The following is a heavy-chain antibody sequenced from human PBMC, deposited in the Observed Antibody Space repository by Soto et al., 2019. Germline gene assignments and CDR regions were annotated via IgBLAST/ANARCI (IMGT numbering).Heavy chain of an antibody. V-gene: IGHV3-74*01. Sequence: EVQLVESGGGLVQPGGSLRLSCAASGFTFSSYWMHWVRQAPGKGLVWVSRINSDGSSTSYADSVKGRFTISRDNAKNTLYLTMMGLRAEDTAVYYCVRTSLVVAAATREDYWGQGTLVTVSS. CDR2: INSDGSST. CDR1: GFTFSSYW. CDR3: VRTSLVVAAATREDY. J-gene: IGHJ4*02. D-gene: IGHD2-15*01.